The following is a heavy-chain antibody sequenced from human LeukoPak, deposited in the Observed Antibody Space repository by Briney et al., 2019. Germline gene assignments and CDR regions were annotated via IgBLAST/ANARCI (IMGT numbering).Heavy chain of an antibody. V-gene: IGHV1-2*02. D-gene: IGHD2-2*01. CDR3: ARGYCSSTSCYNWFDP. J-gene: IGHJ5*02. Sequence: ASVKVSCKASGYTFTGYYMHWVRQAPGQGLEWMGWINPNSGGRNYAQRFQGRVTMTRDTSISTAYMELSRLRSDDTAVYYCARGYCSSTSCYNWFDPWGQGTLVTVSS. CDR1: GYTFTGYY. CDR2: INPNSGGR.